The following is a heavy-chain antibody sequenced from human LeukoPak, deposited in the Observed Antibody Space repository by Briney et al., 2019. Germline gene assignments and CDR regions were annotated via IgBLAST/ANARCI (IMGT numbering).Heavy chain of an antibody. V-gene: IGHV3-23*01. Sequence: GGSLRLSCAASGFTFSSYAMSWVRQAPGKGLEWVSAISGSGGSTYYADSVKGRFTISRDNSKNTLYLQMNSLRAEDTAVYYCAKGRYDYGDYGCDYWGQGTLVTVSS. CDR2: ISGSGGST. CDR3: AKGRYDYGDYGCDY. D-gene: IGHD4-17*01. CDR1: GFTFSSYA. J-gene: IGHJ4*02.